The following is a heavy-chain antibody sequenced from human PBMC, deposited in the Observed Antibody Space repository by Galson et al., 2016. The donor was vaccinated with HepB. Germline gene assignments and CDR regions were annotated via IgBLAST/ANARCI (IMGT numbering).Heavy chain of an antibody. Sequence: SLRLSCAASGFTFSAYAMRWVRQAPGKGLEWVSAISGSGVNAHYADSVKGRFTISRDNSKNTLYLQMNSLRAEDTAIYYCAVRYSSIWYFQHWGRGTLVSVSS. CDR3: AVRYSSIWYFQH. D-gene: IGHD6-13*01. CDR2: ISGSGVNA. V-gene: IGHV3-23*01. J-gene: IGHJ1*01. CDR1: GFTFSAYA.